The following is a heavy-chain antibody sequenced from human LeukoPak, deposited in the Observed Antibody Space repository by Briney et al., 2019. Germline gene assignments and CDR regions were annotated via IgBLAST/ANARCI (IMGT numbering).Heavy chain of an antibody. D-gene: IGHD1-26*01. Sequence: GRSLRLSCAASGFIFGDYGMHWFRRAPEKGLEWVANIKQDGSEKYYVDSVKGRFTISRDNAKNSLYLQMNSLRADDTAVYYCARDKIVGPTTLDYWGQGTLVTVSS. V-gene: IGHV3-7*01. CDR2: IKQDGSEK. J-gene: IGHJ4*01. CDR1: GFIFGDYG. CDR3: ARDKIVGPTTLDY.